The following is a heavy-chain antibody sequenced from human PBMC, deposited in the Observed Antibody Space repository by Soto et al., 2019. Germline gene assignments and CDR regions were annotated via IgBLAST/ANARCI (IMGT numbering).Heavy chain of an antibody. CDR3: AREGVFGRYESFDF. J-gene: IGHJ4*02. Sequence: QVQLVQSGAEVKKPGASVKVSCTASGYTFTSYSISWVRQAPGQGLAWMGWISRYNGNTNYIQKLKARVTMTTDTSTSTAYMELRSLTSDDTAVYYCAREGVFGRYESFDFWGQGTLVTVSS. V-gene: IGHV1-18*01. CDR2: ISRYNGNT. CDR1: GYTFTSYS. D-gene: IGHD3-3*01.